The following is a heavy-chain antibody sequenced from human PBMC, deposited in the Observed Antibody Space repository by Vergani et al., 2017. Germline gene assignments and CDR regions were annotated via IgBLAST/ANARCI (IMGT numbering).Heavy chain of an antibody. D-gene: IGHD3-10*01. J-gene: IGHJ6*03. Sequence: QVQLQESGPGLVKPSETLSLTCTVSGGSISSYYWSWIRQPPGKGLEWIGYIYYSGSTNYNPSLKSRVTISVDTSKNQFSLKLSSVTAADTAVYYCAREGDYYGSGSYYKYYYYYYMDVWGKGTTVTVSS. V-gene: IGHV4-59*12. CDR2: IYYSGST. CDR1: GGSISSYY. CDR3: AREGDYYGSGSYYKYYYYYYMDV.